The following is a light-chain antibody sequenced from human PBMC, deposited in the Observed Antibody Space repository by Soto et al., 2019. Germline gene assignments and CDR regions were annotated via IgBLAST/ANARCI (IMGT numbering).Light chain of an antibody. V-gene: IGKV1-39*01. CDR1: QSISSY. Sequence: DIHMTQSPSSLSAAIGDRVTITFRASQSISSYLNWYQQKPGKAPKLLIYAASSLQSGVPPRFSGSGSGTDFTLTISSLQPEDFATYYCQQSYSTPYTFGQGTKVDI. CDR2: AAS. CDR3: QQSYSTPYT. J-gene: IGKJ2*01.